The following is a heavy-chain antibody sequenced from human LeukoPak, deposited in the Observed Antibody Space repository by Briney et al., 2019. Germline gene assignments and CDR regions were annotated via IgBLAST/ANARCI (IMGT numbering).Heavy chain of an antibody. V-gene: IGHV1-8*01. CDR2: MNPNSGNT. CDR3: ARRYYDFWSGYYGFDY. D-gene: IGHD3-3*01. Sequence: GASVKVSCKASGYTFTSYDINWVRQATGQGLGWMGWMNPNSGNTGYAQKFQGRVTMTRNTSISTAYMELSSLRSEDTAVYYCARRYYDFWSGYYGFDYWGQGTLVTVSS. CDR1: GYTFTSYD. J-gene: IGHJ4*02.